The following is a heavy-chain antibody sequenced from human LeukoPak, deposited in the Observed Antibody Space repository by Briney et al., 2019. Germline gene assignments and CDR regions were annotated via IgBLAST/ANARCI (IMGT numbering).Heavy chain of an antibody. CDR3: ARWLQLLETFDY. Sequence: GGSLRLSCATSGFTFSNFWMSWVRQAPGKGLEWVANIKQDGSEKYYVDSVKGRFTISRDNAKNSVYLQMNSLRAEDTAVYYCARWLQLLETFDYWGQGTLVTVSS. D-gene: IGHD5-24*01. CDR1: GFTFSNFW. J-gene: IGHJ4*02. CDR2: IKQDGSEK. V-gene: IGHV3-7*01.